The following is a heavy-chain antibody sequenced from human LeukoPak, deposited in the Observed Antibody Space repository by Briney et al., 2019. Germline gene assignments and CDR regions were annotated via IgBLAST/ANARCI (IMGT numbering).Heavy chain of an antibody. V-gene: IGHV6-1*01. CDR2: TYYRSKWYN. CDR3: ARDNRYSSSWYTPCFDY. J-gene: IGHJ4*02. Sequence: SQTLSLTCAISGDSVSSNSAAWNWIRQSPSRGLEWLGRTYYRSKWYNDYAVSVKSRITINPDTSKNQFSLQLNSVTPEDTAVYYCARDNRYSSSWYTPCFDYWGQGTLVTVSS. D-gene: IGHD6-13*01. CDR1: GDSVSSNSAA.